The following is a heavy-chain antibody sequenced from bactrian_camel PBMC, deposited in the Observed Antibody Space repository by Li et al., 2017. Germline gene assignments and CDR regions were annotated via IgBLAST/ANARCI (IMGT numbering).Heavy chain of an antibody. CDR2: IFDDGSQA. J-gene: IGHJ4*01. V-gene: IGHV3-2*01. CDR1: GFTFSSYY. D-gene: IGHD3*01. Sequence: LVESGGGSVQPGGSLELACVTSGFTFSSYYMSWVRQAPGKGLEWVSSIFDDGSQAYYLDSVKGRYTISRDNAKNTVYLQMNSLKSEDTALYYCATDTSLYCTGAYCLWNFHYWGQGTQVTVS. CDR3: ATDTSLYCTGAYCLWNFHY.